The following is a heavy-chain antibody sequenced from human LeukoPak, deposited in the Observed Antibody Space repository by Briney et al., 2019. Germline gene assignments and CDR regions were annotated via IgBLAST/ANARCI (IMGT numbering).Heavy chain of an antibody. CDR1: EFSISHYA. CDR2: IKQDGSEK. D-gene: IGHD1-26*01. CDR3: ARVQWELRGVGSYFEY. V-gene: IGHV3-7*01. Sequence: HTGGSLRLSCTASEFSISHYAMSWVRQAPGKGLEWVANIKQDGSEKYYVDSVKGRFTMSRDNAKNSLYLQMNSLRAEDTAVYYCARVQWELRGVGSYFEYWGQGALVTVSS. J-gene: IGHJ4*02.